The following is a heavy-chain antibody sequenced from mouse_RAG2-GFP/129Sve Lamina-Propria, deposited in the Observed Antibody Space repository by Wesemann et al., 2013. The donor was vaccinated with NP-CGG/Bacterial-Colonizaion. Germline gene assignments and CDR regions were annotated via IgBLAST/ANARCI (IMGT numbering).Heavy chain of an antibody. V-gene: IGHV1-81*01. D-gene: IGHD1-1*01. J-gene: IGHJ1*03. CDR1: GYTFTSYG. CDR3: ARPYYGSSYGYFDV. Sequence: PGASVKLSCKASGYTFTSYGISWVKQRTGQGLEWIGEIYPRSGNTYYNEKFKGKATLTVDKPSSTAYMQLSSLTSEDSAVYYCARPYYGSSYGYFDVWGTGTTVTVSS. CDR2: IYPRSGNT.